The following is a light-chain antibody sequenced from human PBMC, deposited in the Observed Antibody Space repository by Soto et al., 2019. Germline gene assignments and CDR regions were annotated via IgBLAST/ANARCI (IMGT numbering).Light chain of an antibody. J-gene: IGKJ1*01. CDR2: AAS. CDR1: QDISNF. Sequence: DIQMTQSPSSLSASIGDRVTITCRASQDISNFLAWYQQKPGKAPKVLIYAASSLQSGAPSRFSGSGSGTDFTLTISSLQPEDVATYYCQKYNRAPRTFGQGTEVEIK. CDR3: QKYNRAPRT. V-gene: IGKV1-27*01.